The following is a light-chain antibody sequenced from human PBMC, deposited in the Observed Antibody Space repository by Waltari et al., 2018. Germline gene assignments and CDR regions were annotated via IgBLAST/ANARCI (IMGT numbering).Light chain of an antibody. CDR1: QSVSNNY. CDR2: GAS. Sequence: EIVLTQSPDSMSLTPEERDTHSCWASQSVSNNYLAWYQQKPGQAPRILIYGASSRSTCIPDRFNGSGSGTDFTLTISGLEPEDFAVYYCQQYSRSPLYTFGQGTKLEIK. J-gene: IGKJ2*01. CDR3: QQYSRSPLYT. V-gene: IGKV3-20*01.